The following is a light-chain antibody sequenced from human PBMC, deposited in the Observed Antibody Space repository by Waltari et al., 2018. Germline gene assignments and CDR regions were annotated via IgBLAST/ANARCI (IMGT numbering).Light chain of an antibody. CDR2: AVT. CDR1: TSVVGGGNY. J-gene: IGLJ2*01. CDR3: SSYRSSSTLVV. Sequence: QSALTQPASLSGSPGQSITISFTGTTSVVGGGNYVSWYQQYPVKVPQLLLYAVTNRPSGVSNLFSGSKSGSTASLTISGLQAEDEADYYCSSYRSSSTLVVFGGGTKLIVL. V-gene: IGLV2-14*03.